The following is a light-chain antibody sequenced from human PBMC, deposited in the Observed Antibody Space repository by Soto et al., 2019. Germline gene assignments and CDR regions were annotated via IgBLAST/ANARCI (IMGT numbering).Light chain of an antibody. J-gene: IGKJ1*01. CDR3: QQYGSSPTT. Sequence: EIVLTQSPGTLSLSPGERATLSCRASQSVFNNHIGWYQQKPGQAPRRLIFGASFRATGIPDRFSGSGSGTDLTLTISRLEPKDFAVYYCQQYGSSPTTFGQGTKV. CDR1: QSVFNNH. V-gene: IGKV3-20*01. CDR2: GAS.